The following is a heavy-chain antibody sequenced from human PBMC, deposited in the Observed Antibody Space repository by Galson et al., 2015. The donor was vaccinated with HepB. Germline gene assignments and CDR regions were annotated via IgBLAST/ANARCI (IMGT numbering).Heavy chain of an antibody. Sequence: TLSLTCTVSGGSISSGGHYWSWIRRNPGKGLEWIGHIYYSGGTFYNPSLKSRVTISVDTSKNQFSLNLSSVTAADTAVYYCARWLLVPHYFDYWGQGTLVTVSS. J-gene: IGHJ4*02. V-gene: IGHV4-31*03. D-gene: IGHD2-15*01. CDR2: IYYSGGT. CDR3: ARWLLVPHYFDY. CDR1: GGSISSGGHY.